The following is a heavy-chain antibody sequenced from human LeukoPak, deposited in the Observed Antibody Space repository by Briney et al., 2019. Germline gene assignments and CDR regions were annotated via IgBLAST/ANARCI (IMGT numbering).Heavy chain of an antibody. D-gene: IGHD3-10*01. CDR1: GGSFSGYY. CDR3: ARDEYYYGS. J-gene: IGHJ4*02. Sequence: PSETLSLTCAVYGGSFSGYYWSWIRQPPGKGLEWIGEINHSGSTNYNPPLKSRVTISVDTSKNQFSLKLSSVTAADTAVYYCARDEYYYGSWGQGTLVTVSS. CDR2: INHSGST. V-gene: IGHV4-34*01.